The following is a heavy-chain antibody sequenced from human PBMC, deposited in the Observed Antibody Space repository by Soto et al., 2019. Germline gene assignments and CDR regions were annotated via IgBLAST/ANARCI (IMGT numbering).Heavy chain of an antibody. J-gene: IGHJ6*02. CDR1: GGSISSGGHY. Sequence: QVQLQESGPGLVNTSQTLSLTCSLSGGSISSGGHYWSWIRQHPGKGLEWIGCIYNSGTTYFNPSLRSRLTISVDTSKNHLSLRLSSVTAADTAVYYCARGQRGLYPYYYRMDVWGQGTTVTVSS. CDR3: ARGQRGLYPYYYRMDV. V-gene: IGHV4-31*03. D-gene: IGHD3-10*01. CDR2: IYNSGTT.